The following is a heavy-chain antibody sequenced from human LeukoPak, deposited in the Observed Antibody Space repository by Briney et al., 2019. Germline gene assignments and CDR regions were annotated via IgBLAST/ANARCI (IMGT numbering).Heavy chain of an antibody. CDR2: ISGSGTTT. D-gene: IGHD6-19*01. Sequence: HAGGSLRLSCAASGFTFSSYAMSWVRQAPGKGLEWVSTISGSGTTTYYADSVKGRFTISRDNSKNTLYLQMNSLRAEDTAVYYCAKGIYSSGWSYFDYWGHGTLVTVSS. V-gene: IGHV3-23*01. CDR3: AKGIYSSGWSYFDY. J-gene: IGHJ4*01. CDR1: GFTFSSYA.